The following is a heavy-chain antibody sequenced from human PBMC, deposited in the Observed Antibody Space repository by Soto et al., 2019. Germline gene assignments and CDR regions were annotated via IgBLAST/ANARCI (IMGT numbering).Heavy chain of an antibody. CDR2: ISYSGST. CDR1: GGSVSSGSYF. J-gene: IGHJ4*02. D-gene: IGHD1-7*01. Sequence: QVQLQESGPGLVKPSETLSLTCNVSGGSVSSGSYFWSWIRQPPGKGLEWIGYISYSGSTNYNPSLKSRVSISVDTSKTPFSLKLSSVTAADTAVYYCARGQNWNYDYWGQGTLVTVSS. CDR3: ARGQNWNYDY. V-gene: IGHV4-61*01.